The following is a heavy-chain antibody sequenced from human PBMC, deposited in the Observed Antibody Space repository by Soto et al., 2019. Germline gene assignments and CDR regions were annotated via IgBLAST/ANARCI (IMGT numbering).Heavy chain of an antibody. V-gene: IGHV3-33*01. CDR3: ARGYDFWSGYYIVNFDY. J-gene: IGHJ4*02. CDR1: GFTFSSYG. Sequence: QVQLVESGGGVVQPGRSLRLSCAASGFTFSSYGMHWVRQAPGKGLEWVAVIWYDGSNKYYADSVKGRFTISRDNSKNTLYLQMNSLRAEDTAVYYCARGYDFWSGYYIVNFDYWGQGTLVTVSS. CDR2: IWYDGSNK. D-gene: IGHD3-3*01.